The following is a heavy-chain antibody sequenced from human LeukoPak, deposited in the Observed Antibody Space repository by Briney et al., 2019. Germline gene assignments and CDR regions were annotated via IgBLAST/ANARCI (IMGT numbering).Heavy chain of an antibody. J-gene: IGHJ4*02. CDR1: GFTFSSYG. Sequence: GGSLRLSCAASGFTFSSYGMNWVRQAPGKGLEWVSSISGSSSYIYYADSVKGRSTISRDNAKSSLYLQMNSLRAEDTAVYYCARDRGDFWSGQTYYFDCWGQGTLVTVSS. D-gene: IGHD3-3*01. V-gene: IGHV3-21*01. CDR3: ARDRGDFWSGQTYYFDC. CDR2: ISGSSSYI.